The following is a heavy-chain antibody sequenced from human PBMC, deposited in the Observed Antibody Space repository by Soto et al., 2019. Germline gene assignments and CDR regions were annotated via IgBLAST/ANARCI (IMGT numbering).Heavy chain of an antibody. V-gene: IGHV4-59*01. Sequence: SETLSLTCTVSGGSISSYYWSWIRQPPGKGLEWIGYIYYSGSTNYNPSLKSRVTISVDTSKNQFSLKLSSVTAADTAVYYCERHSVFHYFWGIHFFAYWGQETLIPVSP. D-gene: IGHD3-16*01. CDR1: GGSISSYY. J-gene: IGHJ4*02. CDR2: IYYSGST. CDR3: ERHSVFHYFWGIHFFAY.